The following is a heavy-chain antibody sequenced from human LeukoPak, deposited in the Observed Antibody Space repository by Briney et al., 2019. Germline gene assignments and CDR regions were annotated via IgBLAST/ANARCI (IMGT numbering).Heavy chain of an antibody. CDR3: ARVGYYDFWSGHSECNWFDP. CDR1: GYTFTSYA. Sequence: GASVKVSCKASGYTFTSYAMNWVRQAPGQGLEWMGWINTNTGNPTYAQGFTGRFVFSLDTSVSTAYLQISSLKAEDTAVYYCARVGYYDFWSGHSECNWFDPWGQGTLVTVSS. D-gene: IGHD3-3*01. V-gene: IGHV7-4-1*02. J-gene: IGHJ5*02. CDR2: INTNTGNP.